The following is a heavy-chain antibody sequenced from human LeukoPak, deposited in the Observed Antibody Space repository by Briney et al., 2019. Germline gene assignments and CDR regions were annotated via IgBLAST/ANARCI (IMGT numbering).Heavy chain of an antibody. CDR3: ARHFYNSGGYNWFDP. V-gene: IGHV4-39*01. Sequence: PSETLSLTCIVSGGSISTSRYYWGWIRQPPGKGLEWIGSIYYSGSTYYNSSLKSRVTISVDTSKNQFSLKLSSVTATDTAVFYCARHFYNSGGYNWFDPWGQGTLVTVSS. D-gene: IGHD6-19*01. CDR1: GGSISTSRYY. J-gene: IGHJ5*02. CDR2: IYYSGST.